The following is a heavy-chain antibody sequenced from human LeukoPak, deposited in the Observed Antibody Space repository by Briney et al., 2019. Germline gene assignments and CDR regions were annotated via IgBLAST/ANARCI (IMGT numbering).Heavy chain of an antibody. J-gene: IGHJ4*02. CDR3: AKRGVVIRVFLVGFHKEAYYFDS. D-gene: IGHD3-10*01. V-gene: IGHV3-23*01. CDR1: GITLNNYG. CDR2: LSGSGGGT. Sequence: GGSLRLSCAVSGITLNNYGMIWVRQAPGKGLEWVAGLSGSGGGTNYADSVQGRLTISRDNPKNTLYLQMNSLRAEDTAVYFCAKRGVVIRVFLVGFHKEAYYFDSWGQGALVTVSS.